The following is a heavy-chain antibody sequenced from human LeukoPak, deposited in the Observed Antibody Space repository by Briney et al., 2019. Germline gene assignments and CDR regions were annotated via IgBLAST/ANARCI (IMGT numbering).Heavy chain of an antibody. V-gene: IGHV4-34*01. CDR2: INYSGST. CDR1: SGSFSGYY. D-gene: IGHD2-15*01. J-gene: IGHJ6*02. CDR3: ARSCSGGSCYYYYGMDV. Sequence: SETLSLTCTVYSGSFSGYYWSWIRQPPGKGLEWIGEINYSGSTNYNPSLKSRVTISVDTSKNQFSLKLSSVTAADTAVYYCARSCSGGSCYYYYGMDVWGQGTTVTVSS.